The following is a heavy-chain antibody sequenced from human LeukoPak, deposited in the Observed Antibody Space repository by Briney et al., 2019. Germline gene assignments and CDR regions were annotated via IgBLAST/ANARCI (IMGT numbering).Heavy chain of an antibody. CDR3: AMGSYYYGSGDQNDY. CDR1: GYSISSGYY. CDR2: IYHSGST. Sequence: SETLSLTCTVSGYSISSGYYWGWIRQPPGKGLEWIGSIYHSGSTYYNPSLKSRVTISVDTSKNQFSLKLSSVTAADTAVYYCAMGSYYYGSGDQNDYWGQGTLVTVSS. V-gene: IGHV4-38-2*02. J-gene: IGHJ4*02. D-gene: IGHD3-10*01.